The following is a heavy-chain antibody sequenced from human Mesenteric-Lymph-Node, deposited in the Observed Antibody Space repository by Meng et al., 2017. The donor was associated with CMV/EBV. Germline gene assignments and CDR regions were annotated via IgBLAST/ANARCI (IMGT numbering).Heavy chain of an antibody. CDR2: IYSGGST. J-gene: IGHJ4*02. CDR3: ARTITGTTPEGY. D-gene: IGHD1/OR15-1a*01. V-gene: IGHV3-53*01. Sequence: GESLKISCAASGFTVSSNYMSWVRQAPGKGLEWVSVIYSGGSTYYADSVKGRFTISRDNSKNTLYLQMNSLRAEDTAVYYCARTITGTTPEGYWGQGTLVTVSS. CDR1: GFTVSSNY.